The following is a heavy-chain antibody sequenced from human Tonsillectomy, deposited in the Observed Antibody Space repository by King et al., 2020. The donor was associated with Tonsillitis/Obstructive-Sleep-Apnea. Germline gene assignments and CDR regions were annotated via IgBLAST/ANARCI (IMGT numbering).Heavy chain of an antibody. D-gene: IGHD2-15*01. CDR3: ARLVVGVVAATQSGFDI. Sequence: VQLVESGGGLVQPGGSLRLSCAASGFTFSSYEMNWVRQAPGKGLEWVSYISRSGSTIYYADSVKGRFTISRDNAKNSLYLQMNSLRAEDTAVYYCARLVVGVVAATQSGFDIWGEGAMVTVSS. CDR2: ISRSGSTI. V-gene: IGHV3-48*03. J-gene: IGHJ3*02. CDR1: GFTFSSYE.